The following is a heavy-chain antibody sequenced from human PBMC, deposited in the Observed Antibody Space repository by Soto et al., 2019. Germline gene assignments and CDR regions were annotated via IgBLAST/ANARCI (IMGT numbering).Heavy chain of an antibody. J-gene: IGHJ3*01. D-gene: IGHD3-10*01. Sequence: EMQLVESGGGLVQPGGSLRLSCAASGFTFSSYSMNWVRQAPGKGLEWVSYISSSSSTISYADSVKGRFTISRDNAKNSLYLQMTSLRAEDTAVYYCASAPLSLLWFGVDAFDVWGQGTMVTVSS. V-gene: IGHV3-48*01. CDR2: ISSSSSTI. CDR1: GFTFSSYS. CDR3: ASAPLSLLWFGVDAFDV.